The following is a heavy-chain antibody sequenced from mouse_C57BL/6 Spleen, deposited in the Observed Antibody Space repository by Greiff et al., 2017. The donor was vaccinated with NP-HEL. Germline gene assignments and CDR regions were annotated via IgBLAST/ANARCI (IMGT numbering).Heavy chain of an antibody. J-gene: IGHJ2*01. CDR3: AREGDSRRGFDN. Sequence: VQLQQPGAELVKPGASVKLSCKASGYTFTSYWMHWVKQRPGQGLEWIGMIHPNSGSTNYNEKFKSKATLTVDKSSSTAYMQLSSLTSEDSAVYYCAREGDSRRGFDNWGQGTTLTVSS. D-gene: IGHD2-12*01. V-gene: IGHV1-64*01. CDR1: GYTFTSYW. CDR2: IHPNSGST.